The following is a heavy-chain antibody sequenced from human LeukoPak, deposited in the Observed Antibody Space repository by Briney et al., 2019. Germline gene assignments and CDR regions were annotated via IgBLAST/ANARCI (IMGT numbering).Heavy chain of an antibody. D-gene: IGHD3-3*01. J-gene: IGHJ4*02. CDR3: ATRPYFWSGYYDY. CDR2: INHSGST. Sequence: SGTLCLTCAVSGASIISPYWLTWVRQPPGKGLEWIGEINHSGSTNYNPSLKSRVTISVDTSKNQFSLKLSSVTAADTAVYYCATRPYFWSGYYDYWGQGTLVTVSS. CDR1: GASIISPYW. V-gene: IGHV4-4*02.